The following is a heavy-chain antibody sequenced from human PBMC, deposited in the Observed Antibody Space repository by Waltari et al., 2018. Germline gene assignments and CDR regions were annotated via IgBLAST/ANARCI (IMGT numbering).Heavy chain of an antibody. D-gene: IGHD3-10*01. CDR3: ARGDTSNWFASYFDF. CDR2: IYFSGST. J-gene: IGHJ4*02. CDR1: AASISSYY. V-gene: IGHV4-59*01. Sequence: QVRLQESGPGLVKPSETLSLTCTVSAASISSYYWSWIRQPPGKGLEWIAYIYFSGSTSYNPSLKSLVAISGDTSKKQFSLRLSSVTAADTAVYYCARGDTSNWFASYFDFWGQGILVSVSS.